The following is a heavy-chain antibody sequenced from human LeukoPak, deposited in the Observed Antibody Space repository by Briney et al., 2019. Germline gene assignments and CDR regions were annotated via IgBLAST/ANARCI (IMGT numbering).Heavy chain of an antibody. J-gene: IGHJ4*02. V-gene: IGHV4-59*08. CDR1: GGSIRTSF. CDR3: ARHKTGGTYPLDY. D-gene: IGHD1-26*01. Sequence: PSETLSLTCTVSGGSIRTSFWSWIRHSPGKGLEWIGHIYFSGSTNYNPSLKSRVTISVDTSKNQFSLKLSSVTAADTAVYYCARHKTGGTYPLDYWGQGTLVTVS. CDR2: IYFSGST.